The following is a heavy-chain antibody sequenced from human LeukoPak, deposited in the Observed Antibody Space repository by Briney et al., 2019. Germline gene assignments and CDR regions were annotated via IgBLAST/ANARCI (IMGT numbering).Heavy chain of an antibody. Sequence: GGSLRLSCAASGFTVSSNYMSWVRQAPGKGLEWVSVIYSGGSTYYADSVKGRFTISRDNSKNTLYLQMNSLRAEDTAVYYCASCDSSGRDAFDIWGQGTMVTVSS. V-gene: IGHV3-66*01. J-gene: IGHJ3*02. D-gene: IGHD3-22*01. CDR2: IYSGGST. CDR1: GFTVSSNY. CDR3: ASCDSSGRDAFDI.